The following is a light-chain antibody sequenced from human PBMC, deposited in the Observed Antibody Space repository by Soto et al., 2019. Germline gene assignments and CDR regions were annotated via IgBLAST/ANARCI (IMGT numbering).Light chain of an antibody. CDR2: GAS. CDR3: QQRSTWPIT. V-gene: IGKV3-15*01. Sequence: EIVIAQSPATPSVSPGERAAPSRRASQTVSSNLAWYQQKPGQAPRLLIYGASSRATGIPARFSGSGSGTEFTLTISSLEPEDFAVYYCQQRSTWPITFGQGTRLEI. J-gene: IGKJ5*01. CDR1: QTVSSN.